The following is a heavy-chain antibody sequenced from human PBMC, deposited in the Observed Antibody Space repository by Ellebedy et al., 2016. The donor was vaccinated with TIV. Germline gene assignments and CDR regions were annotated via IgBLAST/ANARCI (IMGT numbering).Heavy chain of an antibody. CDR1: GYTFTDYG. V-gene: IGHV1-18*04. J-gene: IGHJ1*01. CDR3: ARDRDIRSSSDFQH. Sequence: AASVKVSCKTSGYTFTDYGITWLRQAPGQGLEWMGWIGTDMGSTNYAQKFRGRVTMTTDTSTTTGYMELRSLRSDDTALYYCARDRDIRSSSDFQHWGQGTLVTVSS. D-gene: IGHD6-6*01. CDR2: IGTDMGST.